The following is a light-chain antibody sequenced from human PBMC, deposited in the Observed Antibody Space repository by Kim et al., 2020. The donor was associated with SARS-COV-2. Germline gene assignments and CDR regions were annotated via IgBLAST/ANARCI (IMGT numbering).Light chain of an antibody. CDR2: SND. J-gene: IGLJ3*02. CDR1: SSAIGPNP. Sequence: GQRVTISCSGSSSAIGPNPVNWYHQVPGMAPRLLIYSNDQRPSGVPDRFSGSKSGTSASLAISGLQSEDEGDYYCASWINRLNSPVFGGGTQLTVL. CDR3: ASWINRLNSPV. V-gene: IGLV1-44*01.